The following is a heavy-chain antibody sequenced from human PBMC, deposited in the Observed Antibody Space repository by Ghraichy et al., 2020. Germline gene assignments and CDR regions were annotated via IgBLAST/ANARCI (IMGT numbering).Heavy chain of an antibody. CDR2: ISYDGSNK. D-gene: IGHD3-3*01. J-gene: IGHJ6*02. CDR1: GFTFSSYG. V-gene: IGHV3-30*18. CDR3: AKEQGITIFGVVTPWEYYYGMDV. Sequence: GGSLRLSCAASGFTFSSYGMHWVRQAPGKGLEWVAVISYDGSNKYYADSVKGRFTISRDNSKNTLYLQMNSLRAEDTAVYYCAKEQGITIFGVVTPWEYYYGMDVWGQGITVSVSS.